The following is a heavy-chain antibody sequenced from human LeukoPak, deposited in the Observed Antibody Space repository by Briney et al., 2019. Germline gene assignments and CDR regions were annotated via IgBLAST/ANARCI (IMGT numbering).Heavy chain of an antibody. Sequence: SETLSLTCTVSSGSISTSNYYWGWVRQPPGKALEWIGNIFYSGSTYYSPSLKSRVTISLDTSRNQFSLKLNSVTAADTAVYYCARDGIDYCSGGSCYSYFDYWGQGTLVTVSS. D-gene: IGHD2-15*01. CDR2: IFYSGST. CDR3: ARDGIDYCSGGSCYSYFDY. CDR1: SGSISTSNYY. V-gene: IGHV4-39*07. J-gene: IGHJ4*02.